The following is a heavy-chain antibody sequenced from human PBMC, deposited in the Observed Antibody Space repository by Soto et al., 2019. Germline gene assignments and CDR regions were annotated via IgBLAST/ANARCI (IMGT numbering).Heavy chain of an antibody. CDR3: AKDPRYYNFSSAYYFGDY. D-gene: IGHD3-3*01. CDR1: GFTFSGYA. Sequence: EVQLLESGGGSVQPGGSLRLSCAASGFTFSGYAMSWVRQAPGKGLEWVSAIRGSGDSTYYADSVKGRLTISRDNAKNALYLQINSLRAEDTAVYYCAKDPRYYNFSSAYYFGDYWGQGTLVTVSS. CDR2: IRGSGDST. J-gene: IGHJ4*02. V-gene: IGHV3-23*01.